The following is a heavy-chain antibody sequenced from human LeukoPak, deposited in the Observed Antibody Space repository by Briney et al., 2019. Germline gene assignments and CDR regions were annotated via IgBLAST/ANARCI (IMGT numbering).Heavy chain of an antibody. CDR2: IRYDGSIK. V-gene: IGHV3-30*02. J-gene: IGHJ4*02. Sequence: GGSLRLSCAASGFTFRSYGMHWVRQAPGKGLEWVAFIRYDGSIKYYADSVKGRFTISRDNSKNTLYLQMNSLSPEDTAVYYCAKDQDSSGWYDYWGQGTLVTVSS. CDR1: GFTFRSYG. CDR3: AKDQDSSGWYDY. D-gene: IGHD6-19*01.